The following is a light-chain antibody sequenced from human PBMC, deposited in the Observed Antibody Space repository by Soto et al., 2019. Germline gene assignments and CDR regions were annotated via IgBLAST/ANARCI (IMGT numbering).Light chain of an antibody. CDR3: QQRRGWPLT. Sequence: EIVLTQSPATLSLSPGERATLSCRASQTVNTGLAWYQQKPGQAPRLLIYEASIRATGIPVRFGGSGSGTDFSITISSLAPDDVGVYYCQQRRGWPLTFGGGTRLEIK. CDR1: QTVNTG. V-gene: IGKV3-11*01. J-gene: IGKJ4*01. CDR2: EAS.